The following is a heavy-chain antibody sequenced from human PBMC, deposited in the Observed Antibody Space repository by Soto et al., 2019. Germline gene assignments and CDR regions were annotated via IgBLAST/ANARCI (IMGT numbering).Heavy chain of an antibody. CDR3: AVGIAAAGMRN. CDR2: IWYDGSNK. CDR1: GFTFSSYG. V-gene: IGHV3-33*01. J-gene: IGHJ4*02. Sequence: QVQLVESGGGVVQPGRSLRLSCAASGFTFSSYGMHWVRQAPGKGLEWVAVIWYDGSNKYYADSVKGRFTISRDNSKNTLYLQMNSLRAEDTAVYYCAVGIAAAGMRNWGQGTLVTVSS. D-gene: IGHD6-13*01.